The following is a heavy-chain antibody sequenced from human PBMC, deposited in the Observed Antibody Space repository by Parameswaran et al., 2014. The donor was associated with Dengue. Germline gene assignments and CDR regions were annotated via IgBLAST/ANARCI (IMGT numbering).Heavy chain of an antibody. D-gene: IGHD3-3*01. CDR2: INAGNGNT. Sequence: WVRQAPGQRLEWMGWINAGNGNTKYSQKFQGRVTITRDTSASTAYMELSSLRSEDTAVYYCAIPGGRVVGAYYYYYGMDVWGQGTTVTVSS. CDR3: AIPGGRVVGAYYYYYGMDV. V-gene: IGHV1-3*01. J-gene: IGHJ6*02.